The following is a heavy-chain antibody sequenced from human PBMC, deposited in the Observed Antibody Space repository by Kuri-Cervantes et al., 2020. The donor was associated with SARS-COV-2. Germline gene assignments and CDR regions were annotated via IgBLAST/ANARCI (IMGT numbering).Heavy chain of an antibody. CDR3: ARDPDYGGNSPGNY. CDR2: ISYDGSNK. CDR1: GLTFNSYA. Sequence: GESLKISCAASGLTFNSYAMSWVRQAPGKGLEWVAVISYDGSNKYYGDSVKGRFTISRDNSKNTLYLQMNSLRGEDTAVYYCARDPDYGGNSPGNYWGQGTLVTVSS. D-gene: IGHD4-23*01. J-gene: IGHJ4*02. V-gene: IGHV3-30*01.